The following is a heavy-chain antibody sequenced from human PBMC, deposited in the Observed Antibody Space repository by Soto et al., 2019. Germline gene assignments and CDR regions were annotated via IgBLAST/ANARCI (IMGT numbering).Heavy chain of an antibody. D-gene: IGHD1-7*01. CDR3: ARGSTYNWNYEY. V-gene: IGHV4-34*01. CDR1: GGSFSGYY. CDR2: INHSGST. J-gene: IGHJ4*02. Sequence: PSETLSLTCAVYGGSFSGYYWSWIRQPPGKGLEWIGEINHSGSTNYNPSLKSRVTISVDTSKNQFSLKLSSVTAADTAVYYCARGSTYNWNYEYWGQGTLVTVSS.